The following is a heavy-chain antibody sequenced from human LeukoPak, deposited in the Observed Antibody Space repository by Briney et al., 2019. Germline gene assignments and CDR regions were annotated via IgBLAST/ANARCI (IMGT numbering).Heavy chain of an antibody. Sequence: GGSLTLSCAASGLPLNSYAKHWARQAPGGGLEWVAVISYEGSNKYYAHSVKGRYTISRVNSKNTLYPQMHRQRAEDSAIYYCARDRQAWYTHFDYWGEGGLVTVSS. J-gene: IGHJ4*02. D-gene: IGHD1-14*01. CDR1: GLPLNSYA. CDR3: ARDRQAWYTHFDY. CDR2: ISYEGSNK. V-gene: IGHV3-30*01.